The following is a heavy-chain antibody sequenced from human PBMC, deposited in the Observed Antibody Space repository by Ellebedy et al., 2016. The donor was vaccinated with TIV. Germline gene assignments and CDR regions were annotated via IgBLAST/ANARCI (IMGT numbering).Heavy chain of an antibody. CDR2: IYYSGTT. CDR1: GGSRTNHF. CDR3: ARVAIKAAVGGGFFDL. Sequence: MPSETLSLTCTVSGGSRTNHFWSWILQPPGKGLECIASIYYSGTTNYNPSLKSRVTISVDTSKNQISLTLMSSVSAADTAVYYCARVAIKAAVGGGFFDLWGRGTLVTVSS. D-gene: IGHD6-13*01. V-gene: IGHV4-59*11. J-gene: IGHJ2*01.